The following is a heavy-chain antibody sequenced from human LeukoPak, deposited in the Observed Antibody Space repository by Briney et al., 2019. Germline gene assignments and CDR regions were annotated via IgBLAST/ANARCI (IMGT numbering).Heavy chain of an antibody. J-gene: IGHJ4*02. CDR2: LYYSGST. CDR3: VRRPRDYFDY. V-gene: IGHV4-31*03. CDR1: GGSISSGGYY. Sequence: SETLSLTCTVSGGSISSGGYYWSWIRQHPGKGLEWIGYLYYSGSTYYNPSLKSRVTISVDTSKNQFSLKLSSVTAADTAVYYCVRRPRDYFDYWGQGTLVTVSS.